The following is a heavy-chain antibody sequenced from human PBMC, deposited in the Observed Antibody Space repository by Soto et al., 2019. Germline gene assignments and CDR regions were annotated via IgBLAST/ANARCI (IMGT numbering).Heavy chain of an antibody. CDR1: GFTFSDNY. CDR3: TRVRIYADESGRTFDI. Sequence: EVQLVESGGGLVQPGGSLRLSCAASGFTFSDNYMDWVRQAPGKGLEWVGRIRNKANSYSTQYAASVKGRFTISRDDSKTSLSLQMNSLKTEDTAVYYCTRVRIYADESGRTFDIWGQGTVVTVSS. CDR2: IRNKANSYST. V-gene: IGHV3-72*01. J-gene: IGHJ3*02. D-gene: IGHD2-8*01.